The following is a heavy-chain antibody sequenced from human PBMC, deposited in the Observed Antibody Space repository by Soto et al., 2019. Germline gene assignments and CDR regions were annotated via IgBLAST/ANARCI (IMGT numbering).Heavy chain of an antibody. CDR3: AHRVLRTVFGLVTTTAIYFDF. Sequence: QITLNESGPTQVKPRQTLTLTCTFSGFSLTTSGVGVGWIRQSPGKAPEWLALIYWDDDKRYSPSLKSRLTRPKDTSKNHVVLTMADLDPADTATYYCAHRVLRTVFGLVTTTAIYFDFWGQGTPVAVSS. CDR2: IYWDDDK. J-gene: IGHJ4*02. CDR1: GFSLTTSGVG. D-gene: IGHD3-3*01. V-gene: IGHV2-5*02.